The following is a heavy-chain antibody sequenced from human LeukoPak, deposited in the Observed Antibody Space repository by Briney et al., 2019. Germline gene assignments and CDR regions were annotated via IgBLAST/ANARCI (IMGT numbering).Heavy chain of an antibody. CDR3: TTGPYDYGSGTYYH. J-gene: IGHJ4*02. CDR2: FKSKTDGGTT. Sequence: GGSLRLSCAASGITFSNAWMSLGRQAPGKGLEWVGRFKSKTDGGTTDYAAHVKGRFTISRDDSKNTLYVQMNSLKTEDTAVYYCTTGPYDYGSGTYYHWGQGTLVTVSS. CDR1: GITFSNAW. D-gene: IGHD3-10*01. V-gene: IGHV3-15*01.